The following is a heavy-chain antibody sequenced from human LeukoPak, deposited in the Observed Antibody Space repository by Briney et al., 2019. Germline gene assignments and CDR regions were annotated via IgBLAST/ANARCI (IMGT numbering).Heavy chain of an antibody. CDR3: ARGRGYSYGWNWFDP. V-gene: IGHV4-34*01. J-gene: IGHJ5*02. D-gene: IGHD5-18*01. CDR2: INHSGST. CDR1: GGSFSGYY. Sequence: SETLSLTCAVYGGSFSGYYWSWIRQPPGKGLEWIGEINHSGSTNYNPSLKSRVTISVDTFKNHFSLKLSSVTAADTAVYYCARGRGYSYGWNWFDPWGQGTLVTVSS.